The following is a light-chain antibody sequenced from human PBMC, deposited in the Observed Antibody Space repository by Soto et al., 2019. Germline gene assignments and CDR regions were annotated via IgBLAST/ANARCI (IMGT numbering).Light chain of an antibody. CDR1: SSDVGGYNY. J-gene: IGLJ2*01. CDR2: DVI. CDR3: SSYPSSSTYVV. V-gene: IGLV2-14*03. Sequence: QSALTQPASVSGSPGQSITISCTGTSSDVGGYNYVSWYQQHPGKAPKLMIYDVINRPSGVSNRFSGSKSGNSASLTISGLQAEDEADYYCSSYPSSSTYVVFGGGTKVTVL.